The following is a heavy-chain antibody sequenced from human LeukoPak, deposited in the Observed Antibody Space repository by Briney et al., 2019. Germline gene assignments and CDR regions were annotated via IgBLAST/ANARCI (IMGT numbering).Heavy chain of an antibody. J-gene: IGHJ6*02. CDR1: GGSISSYY. V-gene: IGHV4-4*07. CDR3: ARGTDYFYYGMDV. CDR2: IYTSGNT. D-gene: IGHD1-1*01. Sequence: SETLSLTCTVSGGSISSYYWSWIRQPAGKGLEWIGRIYTSGNTNYNPSLKSRVTMSVYTSKNQFSLKLSSVTAADTAVYYCARGTDYFYYGMDVWGQGTTVTVSS.